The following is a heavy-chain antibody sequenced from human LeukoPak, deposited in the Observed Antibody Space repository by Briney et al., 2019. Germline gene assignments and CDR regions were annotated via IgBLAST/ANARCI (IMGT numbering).Heavy chain of an antibody. Sequence: GGSLRLSCAASGFTFSGSAMHWVRQASGKGLEWVGRIRSKANSYATAYAASVKGRFTISRDDSKNMEYLQMNSLKTEDTAVYYCTRPHYDSSGYYYAFDYWGQGTLVTVSS. CDR1: GFTFSGSA. D-gene: IGHD3-22*01. CDR3: TRPHYDSSGYYYAFDY. J-gene: IGHJ4*02. CDR2: IRSKANSYAT. V-gene: IGHV3-73*01.